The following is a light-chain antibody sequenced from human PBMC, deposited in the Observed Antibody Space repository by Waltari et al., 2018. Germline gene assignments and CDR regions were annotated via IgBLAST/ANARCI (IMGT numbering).Light chain of an antibody. CDR3: SSYTTSSAPVV. CDR1: HSNVRAYEF. Sequence: QSALTQPASVPGPPGQSITIPCPGTHSNVRAYEFVYWYQQHPGKAPHLIMYEVSNRPPGISNRFSAYKSGNAASLTISGLEAEDEADYYCSSYTTSSAPVVFGTGTRVTVL. J-gene: IGLJ1*01. V-gene: IGLV2-14*01. CDR2: EVS.